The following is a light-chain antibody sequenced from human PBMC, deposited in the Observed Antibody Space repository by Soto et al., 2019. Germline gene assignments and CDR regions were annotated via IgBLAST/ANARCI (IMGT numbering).Light chain of an antibody. CDR3: CSYAGSYTYV. Sequence: QSVLTQPRSVSGSPGQSVTISCTGTSSDVGNYNYVSWYQQHPGKAPKLMIYDVIKRPSGVPDRFSGSKSGITASLTISGLQAEDEADYYCCSYAGSYTYVXGTGTTVTVL. V-gene: IGLV2-11*01. CDR2: DVI. CDR1: SSDVGNYNY. J-gene: IGLJ1*01.